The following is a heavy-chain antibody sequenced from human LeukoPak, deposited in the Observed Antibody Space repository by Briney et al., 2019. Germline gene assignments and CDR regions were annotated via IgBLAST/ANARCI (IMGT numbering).Heavy chain of an antibody. CDR3: ARDRAYYDILTGYYFDY. CDR2: IKQDGSEK. J-gene: IGHJ4*02. CDR1: GFTFNNYW. Sequence: PGGSLRLSRAASGFTFNNYWMSWVNQAPGKGLEWVANIKQDGSEKYYVDSVKGRFTIARDNARNSLYLQMNILRAEDTAVYYCARDRAYYDILTGYYFDYWGQGTLVTVSS. V-gene: IGHV3-7*04. D-gene: IGHD3-9*01.